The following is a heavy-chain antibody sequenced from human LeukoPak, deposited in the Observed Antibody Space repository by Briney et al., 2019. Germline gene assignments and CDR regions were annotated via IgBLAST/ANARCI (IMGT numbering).Heavy chain of an antibody. CDR3: ARALGYYGSGSYFYGMDV. V-gene: IGHV3-30*04. CDR1: GFSLSTYA. D-gene: IGHD3-10*01. J-gene: IGHJ6*02. Sequence: GGSLRLSCATCGFSLSTYAMHWVRRAPGNGLEWVALISYDGGDKYYEDSVKGRVTISRDNSKNTLYLQISSLRPEDTAVYYCARALGYYGSGSYFYGMDVWGQGTTVTVSS. CDR2: ISYDGGDK.